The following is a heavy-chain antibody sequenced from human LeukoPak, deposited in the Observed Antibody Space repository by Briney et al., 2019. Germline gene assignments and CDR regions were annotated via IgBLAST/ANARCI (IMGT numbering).Heavy chain of an antibody. CDR1: GVSIQSYW. CDR3: ARSGYTISAYHSDF. V-gene: IGHV4-4*07. D-gene: IGHD5-18*01. Sequence: SETLSLTCDVSGVSIQSYWWSWVRKPAGKGLEWTGRIYTTGRTNYSPSFQSRVTMSIDVSSDQFSLTLRSVTAADTAVYYCARSGYTISAYHSDFWGQGAPVTVSS. J-gene: IGHJ4*02. CDR2: IYTTGRT.